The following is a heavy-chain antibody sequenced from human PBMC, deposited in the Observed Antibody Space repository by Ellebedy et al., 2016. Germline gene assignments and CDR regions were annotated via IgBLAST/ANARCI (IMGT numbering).Heavy chain of an antibody. V-gene: IGHV1-46*01. CDR1: GYTFTSYY. CDR3: ARGYYDLTQWDY. J-gene: IGHJ4*02. Sequence: ASVKVSXXASGYTFTSYYMHWVRQAPGQGLEWMGIINPSGGSTSYAQKFQGRVTMTRDTSTSTVYMELSSLRSEDTAVYYCARGYYDLTQWDYWGQGTLVTVSS. CDR2: INPSGGST. D-gene: IGHD3-22*01.